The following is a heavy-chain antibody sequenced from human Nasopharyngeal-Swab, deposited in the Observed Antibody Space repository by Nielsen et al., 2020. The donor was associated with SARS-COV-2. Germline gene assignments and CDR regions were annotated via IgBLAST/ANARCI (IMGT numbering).Heavy chain of an antibody. CDR3: ARSRYAGYSYGLGYYYYMDV. D-gene: IGHD5-18*01. CDR2: IIPIFGTA. Sequence: SAKIFSNAAAGSTISYATIWLLHPPGQRLEWLGGIIPIFGTANYAQKFQGRVTITADNSTSTAYMELSSLRSEDTAVYYCARSRYAGYSYGLGYYYYMDVWGKGTTVTVSS. J-gene: IGHJ6*03. V-gene: IGHV1-69*06. CDR1: AGSTISYA.